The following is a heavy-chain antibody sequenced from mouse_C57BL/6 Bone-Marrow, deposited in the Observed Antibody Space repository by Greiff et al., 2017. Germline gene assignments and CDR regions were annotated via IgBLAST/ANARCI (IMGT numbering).Heavy chain of an antibody. Sequence: EVKLVESGEGLVKPGGSLKLSCAASGFTFSSYAMSWVRQTPEKRLEWVAYISSGGDYIYYADTVKGRFTISRDNARNTLYLQLSSLKSEDTAMYYCTRDQYYGSSTYYFDYWGQGTTLTVSS. D-gene: IGHD1-1*01. CDR3: TRDQYYGSSTYYFDY. V-gene: IGHV5-9-1*02. CDR2: ISSGGDYI. J-gene: IGHJ2*01. CDR1: GFTFSSYA.